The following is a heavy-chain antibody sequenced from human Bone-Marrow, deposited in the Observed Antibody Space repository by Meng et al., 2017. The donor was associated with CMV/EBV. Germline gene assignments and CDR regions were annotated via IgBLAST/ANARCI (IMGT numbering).Heavy chain of an antibody. CDR2: MNPNTGNT. CDR3: AREWSGRRFVVVPADTQYYGMDV. Sequence: ASVKVSCKASGYIFATYNINWMRQATGQGLEWMGWMNPNTGNTGYSQKFQGRVTLTRDTSTSTAYMELSSLTSEDTAVYYCAREWSGRRFVVVPADTQYYGMDVWGQGTTVTVSS. J-gene: IGHJ6*02. CDR1: GYIFATYN. D-gene: IGHD2-2*01. V-gene: IGHV1-8*01.